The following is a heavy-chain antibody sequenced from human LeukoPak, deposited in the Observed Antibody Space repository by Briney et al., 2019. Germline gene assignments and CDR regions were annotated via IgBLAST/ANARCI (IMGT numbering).Heavy chain of an antibody. D-gene: IGHD5-24*01. CDR3: ATSGGLMATITGY. Sequence: ASVKVSCKVSGYTLTDLSIHWVRQARGKGLEWMGGFDPEDGETIYAQKSQGRVTMTEDTSSDTAYMELNSLRSEDTAVYYCATSGGLMATITGYWGQGTLVTVSS. CDR2: FDPEDGET. V-gene: IGHV1-24*01. J-gene: IGHJ4*02. CDR1: GYTLTDLS.